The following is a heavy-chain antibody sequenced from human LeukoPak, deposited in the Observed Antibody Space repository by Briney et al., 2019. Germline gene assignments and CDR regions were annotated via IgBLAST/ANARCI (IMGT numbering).Heavy chain of an antibody. V-gene: IGHV5-51*01. CDR1: GYSFTSYC. CDR2: IYPGDSGP. Sequence: GESLHFSSKVSGYSFTSYCIGWVRQMPGKGLEWLGIIYPGDSGPTYSQSFQGQVTISVDKSINPAYLQWSSLQASDAAMYYCGMSGDRVPLQDDVFDVWGQGTMVTVST. D-gene: IGHD1-26*01. CDR3: GMSGDRVPLQDDVFDV. J-gene: IGHJ3*01.